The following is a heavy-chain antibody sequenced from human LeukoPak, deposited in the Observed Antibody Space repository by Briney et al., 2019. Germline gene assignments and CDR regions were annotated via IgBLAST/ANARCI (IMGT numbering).Heavy chain of an antibody. CDR3: ARAPDIAAVDV. Sequence: ASVKVSCKASGYTFTSYGISWVRQAPGQGLEWMGWISAYNGNTNYAQKLQGRVTMTTDTSTSTASMELRSLRSDDTAVYYCARAPDIAAVDVWGKGTTVTVSS. CDR2: ISAYNGNT. J-gene: IGHJ6*04. V-gene: IGHV1-18*01. D-gene: IGHD6-25*01. CDR1: GYTFTSYG.